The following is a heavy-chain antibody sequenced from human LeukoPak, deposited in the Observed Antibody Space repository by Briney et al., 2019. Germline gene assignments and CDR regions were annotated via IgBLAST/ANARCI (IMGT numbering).Heavy chain of an antibody. CDR1: RFTFSSYA. D-gene: IGHD6-19*01. CDR2: ISYDGSNK. Sequence: GGSLRLSCAASRFTFSSYAMHWVRQAPGKGLEWVAVISYDGSNKYYADSVKGRFTISRDNSKNTLYLQMNSLRAEDTAVYYCARGMASRQWLVECDYWGQGTLVTVSS. CDR3: ARGMASRQWLVECDY. J-gene: IGHJ4*02. V-gene: IGHV3-30*01.